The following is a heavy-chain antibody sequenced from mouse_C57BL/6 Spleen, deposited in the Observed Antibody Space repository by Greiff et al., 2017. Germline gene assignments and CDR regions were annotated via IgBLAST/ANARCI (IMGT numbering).Heavy chain of an antibody. CDR3: ARGLAWFAY. J-gene: IGHJ3*01. CDR2: ISSGSSTI. D-gene: IGHD3-1*01. Sequence: EVQLVESGGGLVKPGGSLKLSCAASGFTFSDYGMHWVRQAPEKGLEWVAYISSGSSTIYYAGTVKGRVTISRDNAKNTLFLQMTSLRSEDTAMYYCARGLAWFAYWGQGTLVTVSA. V-gene: IGHV5-17*01. CDR1: GFTFSDYG.